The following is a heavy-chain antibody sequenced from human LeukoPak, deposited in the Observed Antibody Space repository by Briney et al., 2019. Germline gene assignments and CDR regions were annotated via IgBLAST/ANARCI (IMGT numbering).Heavy chain of an antibody. CDR1: GFTFNSYS. Sequence: PGGSLRPSCAASGFTFNSYSMNWVRQAPGKGLEWVSYISSSSSTIYYADSVKGRFTISRDNAKNSLYLQMNSLRAEDTAVYNCASLNWGSGDYWGQGTLVTVSS. V-gene: IGHV3-48*01. D-gene: IGHD7-27*01. CDR2: ISSSSSTI. CDR3: ASLNWGSGDY. J-gene: IGHJ4*02.